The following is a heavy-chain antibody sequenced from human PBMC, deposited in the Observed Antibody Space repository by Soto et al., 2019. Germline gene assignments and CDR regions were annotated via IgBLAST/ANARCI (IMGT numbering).Heavy chain of an antibody. D-gene: IGHD3-10*01. Sequence: QVPLVQSGAEVKKPGASVKVSCKASGYTFTSYGISWVRQAPGQGLEWMGWISAYNGNTNYAQKLQGRVTMTTDTSTSTAYMELRSLRSDDTAVYYCARRIVTMVRGVIVSVRFDYWGQGTLVTVSS. CDR1: GYTFTSYG. CDR2: ISAYNGNT. CDR3: ARRIVTMVRGVIVSVRFDY. V-gene: IGHV1-18*04. J-gene: IGHJ4*02.